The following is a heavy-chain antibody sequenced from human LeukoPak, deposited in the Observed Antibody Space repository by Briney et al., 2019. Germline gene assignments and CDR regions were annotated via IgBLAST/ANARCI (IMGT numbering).Heavy chain of an antibody. CDR1: GSSISSYY. Sequence: SETLSLTCTVSGSSISSYYWSWIRQPPGKGLEWIGYIYYSGSTNYNPSLKSRVTISVDTSKNQFSLKLSSVTAADTAVYYCARMTNWGQGTLVTVSS. V-gene: IGHV4-59*01. CDR2: IYYSGST. CDR3: ARMTN. J-gene: IGHJ4*02.